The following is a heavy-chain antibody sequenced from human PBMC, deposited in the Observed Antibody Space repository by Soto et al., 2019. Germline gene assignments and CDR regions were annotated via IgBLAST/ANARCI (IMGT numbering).Heavy chain of an antibody. CDR3: ASRDGYNFPTYAFDI. CDR2: IIPIFGTA. V-gene: IGHV1-69*01. Sequence: QVQLVQSGAEVKKPGSSVKVSCKASGGTFSSYAISWVRQAPGQGLEWMGGIIPIFGTANYAQKFQGRVTITADESTSTAYLELGSMRAEDTAVYYCASRDGYNFPTYAFDIWGQGTMVTVSS. D-gene: IGHD5-12*01. CDR1: GGTFSSYA. J-gene: IGHJ3*02.